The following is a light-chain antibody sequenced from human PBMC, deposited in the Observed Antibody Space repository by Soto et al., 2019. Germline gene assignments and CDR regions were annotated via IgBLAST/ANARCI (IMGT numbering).Light chain of an antibody. CDR1: QNINNY. V-gene: IGKV1-27*01. CDR3: QKCNNGPPAT. CDR2: AAS. Sequence: DIQMTQSPSSLSASVGDRVTITCRASQNINNYLAWYQQKPGNAPKLLIYAASTLQSGVPSRFSGGGSGTDFTLTISSLQPEDVATYYCQKCNNGPPATFGPGTKV. J-gene: IGKJ3*01.